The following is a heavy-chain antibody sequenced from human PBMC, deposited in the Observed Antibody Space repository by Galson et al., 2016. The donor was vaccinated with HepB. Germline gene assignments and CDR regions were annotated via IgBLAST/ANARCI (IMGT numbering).Heavy chain of an antibody. Sequence: SVKVSCKASGYTFSDFFFHWVRQAPGQGLEWMGWINPKSGGRMFAQNFQGRVSMTSDTSISTVHMELSRLRSDDTGMYYCARHRPSWEQLPLTNWFDPWGQGTLITVSS. CDR2: INPKSGGR. V-gene: IGHV1-2*02. CDR3: ARHRPSWEQLPLTNWFDP. J-gene: IGHJ5*02. D-gene: IGHD1-26*01. CDR1: GYTFSDFF.